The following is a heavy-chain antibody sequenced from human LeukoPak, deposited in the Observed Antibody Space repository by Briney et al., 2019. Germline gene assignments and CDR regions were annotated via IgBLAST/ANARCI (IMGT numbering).Heavy chain of an antibody. D-gene: IGHD6-13*01. Sequence: PGGSLRLSCAASGFTFNSYAMSWVRQAPGNGLEWVSAISGSDGSTYYADSVKGRFAISRDNSKNTLYLQMNSLRAEDTAVYYCAKNRYGTWSYFDYWGQGTLVTVSS. V-gene: IGHV3-23*01. CDR2: ISGSDGST. CDR3: AKNRYGTWSYFDY. CDR1: GFTFNSYA. J-gene: IGHJ4*02.